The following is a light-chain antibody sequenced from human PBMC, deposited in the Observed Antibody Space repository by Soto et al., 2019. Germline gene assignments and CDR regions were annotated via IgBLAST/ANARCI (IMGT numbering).Light chain of an antibody. Sequence: QSVLTQPRSVSGSPGQSVTISCTGSSSDVGGYNYVSWYQQQQGKAPKHLIYDVTIRTSGVSARFSGSKSGNTASLTISGLQAEDDADYFCCSYEGTYTSFVFGTGTKVTVL. CDR2: DVT. V-gene: IGLV2-11*01. J-gene: IGLJ1*01. CDR3: CSYEGTYTSFV. CDR1: SSDVGGYNY.